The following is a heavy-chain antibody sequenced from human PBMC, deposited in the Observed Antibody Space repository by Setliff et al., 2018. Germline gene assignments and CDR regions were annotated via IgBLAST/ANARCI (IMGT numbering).Heavy chain of an antibody. J-gene: IGHJ4*02. CDR2: ISAYNGDT. D-gene: IGHD2-15*01. CDR3: ARDGGGYCATTSCFHFDY. CDR1: GFTFRNYA. V-gene: IGHV1-18*01. Sequence: ASVKVSCKASGFTFRNYAISLVRQAPGQGLEWMGWISAYNGDTTYTQNLQGRVTLTTDTSTTTAYMEQRSLRSDDTAVYYCARDGGGYCATTSCFHFDYWGQGTQVTVSS.